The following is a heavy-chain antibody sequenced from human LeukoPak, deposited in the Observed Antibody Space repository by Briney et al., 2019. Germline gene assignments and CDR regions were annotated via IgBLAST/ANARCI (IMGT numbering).Heavy chain of an antibody. CDR3: ARHFPIFGVVIMVDY. CDR1: GGSISSYY. J-gene: IGHJ4*02. Sequence: PSETLSLTCTVSGGSISSYYWSWIRQPPGKGLEWIGYIYYSGSTNYKPSLKSRVTISVDTSKNQFSLKLSSVTAADTAVYYCARHFPIFGVVIMVDYWGQGTLVTVSS. D-gene: IGHD3-3*01. V-gene: IGHV4-59*08. CDR2: IYYSGST.